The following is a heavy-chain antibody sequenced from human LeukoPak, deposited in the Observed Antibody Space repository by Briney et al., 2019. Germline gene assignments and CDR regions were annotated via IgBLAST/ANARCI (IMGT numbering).Heavy chain of an antibody. Sequence: SETLSLPCSVSGGSLSSYYWSWIRQPPGKGLEWIGYIYYSGSANYNPSLKSRVTISVDTSKNQFSLKLSSVTAADTAVYYCARDLGAGGHYYGGQGTLVTVST. CDR2: IYYSGSA. CDR1: GGSLSSYY. D-gene: IGHD3-10*01. V-gene: IGHV4-59*01. CDR3: ARDLGAGGHYY. J-gene: IGHJ4*02.